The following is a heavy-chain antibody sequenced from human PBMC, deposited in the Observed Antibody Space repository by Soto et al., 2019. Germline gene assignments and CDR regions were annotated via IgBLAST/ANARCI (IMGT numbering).Heavy chain of an antibody. J-gene: IGHJ6*02. CDR2: IYSSGST. CDR1: GFTVSSNY. V-gene: IGHV3-53*01. Sequence: PGGSLRLSCAASGFTVSSNYMSWVRQAPGKGLEWVSIIYSSGSTYYADSVKGRFTISRDNSKNTLYLQMNSLRAEDTAVYYCASGYCSGGSCWNYYSNGMDVWGQRTTVTVSS. CDR3: ASGYCSGGSCWNYYSNGMDV. D-gene: IGHD2-15*01.